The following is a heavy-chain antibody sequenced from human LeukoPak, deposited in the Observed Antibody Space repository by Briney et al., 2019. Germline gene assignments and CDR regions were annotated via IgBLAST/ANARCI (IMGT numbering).Heavy chain of an antibody. V-gene: IGHV3-48*03. D-gene: IGHD2-21*02. CDR3: ARAPCGGDCYFRGGYDY. CDR1: GFTFSSYE. CDR2: ISSSGSTI. Sequence: GGSLRLSCAASGFTFSSYEMNWVRQAQGKGLEWVSYISSSGSTIYYADSVKGRFTISRDNAKNSLYLQMNSLRAEDTAVYYCARAPCGGDCYFRGGYDYWGQGTLVTVSS. J-gene: IGHJ4*02.